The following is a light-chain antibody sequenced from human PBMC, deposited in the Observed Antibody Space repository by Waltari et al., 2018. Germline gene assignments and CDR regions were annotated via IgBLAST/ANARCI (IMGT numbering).Light chain of an antibody. J-gene: IGKJ1*01. CDR2: DAI. Sequence: EIVLTQSPGTLSLSPGERATLSCRASQSVSGRYLAWYQQKPGQAPRLLIYDAISRGTGIPDRFNGSGSGTDFTLSINRLEPEDSAVYYCQQYDTSPQTFGQGTKVEI. CDR3: QQYDTSPQT. CDR1: QSVSGRY. V-gene: IGKV3-20*01.